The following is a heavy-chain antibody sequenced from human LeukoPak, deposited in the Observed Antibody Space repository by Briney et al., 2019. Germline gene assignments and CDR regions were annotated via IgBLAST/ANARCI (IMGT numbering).Heavy chain of an antibody. CDR1: GYTFTSYD. CDR2: MNPNSGNT. D-gene: IGHD5-18*01. J-gene: IGHJ6*03. CDR3: ARDNGGTAMAYYYYCYIDV. Sequence: ASVKVSCKASGYTFTSYDINWVRQATGQGLEWMGWMNPNSGNTGYAQKFQGRVTMTRNTSISTAYMELSSLRAEDTAVYYCARDNGGTAMAYYYYCYIDVWGKGTTVTISS. V-gene: IGHV1-8*01.